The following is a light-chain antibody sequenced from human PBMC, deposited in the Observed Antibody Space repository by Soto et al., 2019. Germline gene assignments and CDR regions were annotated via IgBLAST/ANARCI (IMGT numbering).Light chain of an antibody. V-gene: IGLV2-14*01. Sequence: QSALTQPASVSGSPGQSITISCTGTSSDVGNNNFVSWYQQYPGKAPRLMIYEVSNRPSGVSERFAGSKSGKTASLTISGLQAEDEADYYCCSYTTFSKLVFGGGTKLTVL. J-gene: IGLJ2*01. CDR2: EVS. CDR3: CSYTTFSKLV. CDR1: SSDVGNNNF.